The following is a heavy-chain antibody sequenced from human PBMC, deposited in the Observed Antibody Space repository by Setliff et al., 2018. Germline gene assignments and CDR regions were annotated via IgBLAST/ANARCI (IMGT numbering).Heavy chain of an antibody. CDR2: INTYTGSP. D-gene: IGHD3-3*01. Sequence: ASVKVSCKASGYSLSNYVMNWVRQAPGQGLEWMGWINTYTGSPTYAQGFTGRFVFSLDTSVSTAYLQISSLKGEDTAVYYCARAWYYNFWSGSQIEYWGQGTLVTVSS. V-gene: IGHV7-4-1*02. CDR3: ARAWYYNFWSGSQIEY. CDR1: GYSLSNYV. J-gene: IGHJ4*02.